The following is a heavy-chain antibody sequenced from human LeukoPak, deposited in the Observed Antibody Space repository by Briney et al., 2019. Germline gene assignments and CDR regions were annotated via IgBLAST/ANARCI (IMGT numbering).Heavy chain of an antibody. CDR3: ARQIAAATLYYFDY. J-gene: IGHJ4*02. V-gene: IGHV4-39*01. CDR1: GGSISSIIYY. CDR2: IYYSGST. D-gene: IGHD6-13*01. Sequence: PSETLSLTCTVSGGSISSIIYYWGWIRQPPGKGLEWIGSIYYSGSTYYNPPLKSRVTISVDTSKNQFSLKLSSVTAADTAVYSCARQIAAATLYYFDYWGQGTLVTVSS.